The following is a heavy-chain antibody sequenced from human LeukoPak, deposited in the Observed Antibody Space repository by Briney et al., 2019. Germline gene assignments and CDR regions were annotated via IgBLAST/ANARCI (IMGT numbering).Heavy chain of an antibody. J-gene: IGHJ6*02. Sequence: GGSLRLSCAASGFTFTSYWIHWVRHVPGKGLEWVSRIDGDGSSRSYADSVQGRFTISRDNGKKTVFLQMNSLSAEDTAVYYCARILEGYYYFGLDVWGQGTTVIVSS. CDR2: IDGDGSSR. D-gene: IGHD3/OR15-3a*01. V-gene: IGHV3-74*01. CDR1: GFTFTSYW. CDR3: ARILEGYYYFGLDV.